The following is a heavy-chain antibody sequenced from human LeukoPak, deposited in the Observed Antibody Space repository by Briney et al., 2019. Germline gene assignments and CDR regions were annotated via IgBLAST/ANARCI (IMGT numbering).Heavy chain of an antibody. J-gene: IGHJ6*03. V-gene: IGHV3-23*01. CDR2: ISGSGGST. D-gene: IGHD6-13*01. CDR3: AKDPFIAAAGTGYYYMDV. Sequence: GGSLRLSCAASGFTFSSYGMSWVRQAPGKGLERVSAISGSGGSTNYADSVKGRFTISRDNSKNTLYLQMNGLRAEDTAVYYCAKDPFIAAAGTGYYYMDVWGKGTTVTISS. CDR1: GFTFSSYG.